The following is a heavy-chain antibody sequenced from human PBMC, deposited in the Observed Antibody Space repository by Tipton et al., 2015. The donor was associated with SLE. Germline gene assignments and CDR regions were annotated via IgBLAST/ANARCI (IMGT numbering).Heavy chain of an antibody. CDR1: GFTFTNAW. J-gene: IGHJ4*02. CDR2: IKGKADGGTT. D-gene: IGHD5-12*01. Sequence: SLRLSCTVSGFTFTNAWMSWVRQAPGKGLEWVGRIKGKADGGTTDYVAPVKGRFTMSRDDSKKTLYLQMNSLKTEDTAVYYCIPRGYSGYWGQGTLVTVSS. CDR3: IPRGYSGY. V-gene: IGHV3-15*01.